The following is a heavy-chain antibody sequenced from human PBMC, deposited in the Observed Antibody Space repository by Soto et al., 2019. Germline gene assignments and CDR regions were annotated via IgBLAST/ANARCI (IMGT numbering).Heavy chain of an antibody. CDR1: RFTFSSFC. CDR3: AKVRVGRSFYPSYAMDI. CDR2: ISYEGSKK. J-gene: IGHJ6*02. Sequence: QVQLVESGGGVVQPGKSLRLSCAASRFTFSSFCMHWVRQAPGKGLEWVAFISYEGSKKYYTDSVKGRFTISRDSSTNTLSLQMNSLGAEDTAVYYCAKVRVGRSFYPSYAMDIWGQGTTVTVSS. V-gene: IGHV3-30*18. D-gene: IGHD2-15*01.